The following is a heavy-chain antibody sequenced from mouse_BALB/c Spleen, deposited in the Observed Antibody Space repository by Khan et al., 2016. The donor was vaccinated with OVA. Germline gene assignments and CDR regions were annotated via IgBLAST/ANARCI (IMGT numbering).Heavy chain of an antibody. D-gene: IGHD1-1*02. Sequence: QVTLKESGPGILQPSQTLSMTCSFSGFSLSSSGMGVSWIRQPSGKGLEWLAHIYWDDDKRFNPSLKSRLTISKDTSRNQVFLKITSVDTADTATYYCARNSGGSYGHWYFDVWGAWTTVTVSS. CDR1: GFSLSSSGMG. CDR3: ARNSGGSYGHWYFDV. V-gene: IGHV8-12*01. CDR2: IYWDDDK. J-gene: IGHJ1*01.